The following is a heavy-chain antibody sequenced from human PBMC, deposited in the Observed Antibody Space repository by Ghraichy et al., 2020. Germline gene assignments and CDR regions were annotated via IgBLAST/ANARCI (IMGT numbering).Heavy chain of an antibody. V-gene: IGHV3-21*01. CDR3: AAAYDSSGYYYYYYYYYMDV. CDR2: ISSSSSYI. Sequence: GGSLRLSCAASGFTFSSYSMNWVRQAPGKGLEWVSSISSSSSYIYYADSVKGRFTISRDNAKNSLYLQMNSLRAEDTAVYYCAAAYDSSGYYYYYYYYYMDVWGKGTTVTVSS. D-gene: IGHD3-22*01. J-gene: IGHJ6*03. CDR1: GFTFSSYS.